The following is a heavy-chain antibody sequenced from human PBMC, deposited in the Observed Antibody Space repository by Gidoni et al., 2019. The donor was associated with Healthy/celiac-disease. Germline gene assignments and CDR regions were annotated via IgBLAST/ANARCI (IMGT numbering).Heavy chain of an antibody. J-gene: IGHJ5*02. CDR1: GFTCSNAW. CDR3: THHQRGGSYPS. D-gene: IGHD3-16*02. Sequence: EVQLVEAGGGLVKPGGSRRLSWAASGFTCSNAWMSWVRQAPGKGLGWVGRIKSKTDGGTTDYAAPVKGRFTISRDDSKNTLYLQMNSLKTEDTAVYYCTHHQRGGSYPSWGQGTLVTVSS. V-gene: IGHV3-15*01. CDR2: IKSKTDGGTT.